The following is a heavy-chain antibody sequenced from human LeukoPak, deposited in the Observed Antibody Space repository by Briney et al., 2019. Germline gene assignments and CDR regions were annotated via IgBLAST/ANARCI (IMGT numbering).Heavy chain of an antibody. Sequence: GGSLRLSCAASGFTFSTYSMNWVRQAPGKGLEWVSSISSSSTYIYYADSVKGRFTISRDNAKNSLYLQMNSLRAEDTAVYYCARPGSYYYGSGSYFWGQGTLVTVSS. J-gene: IGHJ4*02. D-gene: IGHD3-10*01. V-gene: IGHV3-21*01. CDR2: ISSSSTYI. CDR3: ARPGSYYYGSGSYF. CDR1: GFTFSTYS.